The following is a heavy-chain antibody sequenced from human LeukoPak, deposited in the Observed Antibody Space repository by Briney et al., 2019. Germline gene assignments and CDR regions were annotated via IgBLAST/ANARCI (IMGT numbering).Heavy chain of an antibody. CDR1: GFTFSRYR. D-gene: IGHD3-10*01. J-gene: IGHJ5*02. CDR3: ARVALGSYNWFDP. CDR2: ISPDGSRT. Sequence: PGGSLRLSCAVSGFTFSRYRMTWVRQAPGKGLVWVSRISPDGSRTTYADSVKGRFTISRDNAKNTVYLQLNSLRAEDTAVYYCARVALGSYNWFDPWGQGTLVTVSS. V-gene: IGHV3-74*01.